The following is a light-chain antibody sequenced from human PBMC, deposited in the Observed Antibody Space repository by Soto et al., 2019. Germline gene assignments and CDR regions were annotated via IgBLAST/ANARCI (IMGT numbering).Light chain of an antibody. CDR1: SSDVGGYNY. Sequence: QSALAQPASVSGSPGQSITISCTGTSSDVGGYNYVSWYQHHPGKAPKLMIYDVSNRPSGVSNRFSGSKSGNTASLTISGLQAEDEADYYCTSYTSSSYLVVFGGGTKLTVL. V-gene: IGLV2-14*03. J-gene: IGLJ2*01. CDR2: DVS. CDR3: TSYTSSSYLVV.